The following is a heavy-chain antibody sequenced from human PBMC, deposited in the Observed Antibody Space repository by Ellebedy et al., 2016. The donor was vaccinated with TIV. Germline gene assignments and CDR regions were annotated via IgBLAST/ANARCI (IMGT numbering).Heavy chain of an antibody. CDR2: ISAYNGNT. D-gene: IGHD1-1*01. J-gene: IGHJ4*02. Sequence: AASVKVSCKASGYTFTSYGISWVRQAPGQGLEWMGWISAYNGNTNYAQKLQGRVTMTTDTSTSTAYMELRSLRSDDPAVYYFARVNGGSSWNQGTDYWGQGTLVTVSS. CDR1: GYTFTSYG. CDR3: ARVNGGSSWNQGTDY. V-gene: IGHV1-18*01.